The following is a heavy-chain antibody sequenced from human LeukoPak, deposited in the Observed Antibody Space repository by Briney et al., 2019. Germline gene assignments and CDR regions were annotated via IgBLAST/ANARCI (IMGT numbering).Heavy chain of an antibody. CDR2: MYYSGTT. Sequence: SETLSLTCTVSRGSIIGYYWTWIRQPPGKGLQWIGYMYYSGTTKYNPSLKSRVTTSMDTSKNQFSLKVNSVTAADTAVYYCARVGFWSGSYTGNFDYWGQGALVTVSS. V-gene: IGHV4-59*12. J-gene: IGHJ4*02. CDR1: RGSIIGYY. D-gene: IGHD3-3*01. CDR3: ARVGFWSGSYTGNFDY.